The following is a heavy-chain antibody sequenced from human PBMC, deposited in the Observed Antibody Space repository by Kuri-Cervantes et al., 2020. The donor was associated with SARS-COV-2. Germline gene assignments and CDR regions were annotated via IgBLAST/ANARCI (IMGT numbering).Heavy chain of an antibody. Sequence: ASVKVSCKASGYTFTSYGISWVRQAPGQGLEWMGWISAYNGNTNYAQKLQGRVTMTTDTSTSTAYMELRSLRSDDTAVYYCARRPHSSSWYAYFDYWGQGTLVTVSS. CDR2: ISAYNGNT. CDR3: ARRPHSSSWYAYFDY. V-gene: IGHV1-18*01. CDR1: GYTFTSYG. J-gene: IGHJ4*02. D-gene: IGHD6-13*01.